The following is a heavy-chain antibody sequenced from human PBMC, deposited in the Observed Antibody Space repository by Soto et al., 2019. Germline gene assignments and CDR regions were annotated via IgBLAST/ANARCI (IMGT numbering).Heavy chain of an antibody. D-gene: IGHD4-17*01. V-gene: IGHV1-8*01. CDR2: MNPNSGNT. Sequence: ASVKVSCKASGYTFTSYDINWVRQATGQGLEWMGWMNPNSGNTGYAQKFQGRVTMTRNTSISTAYMELSSLRSEDTAVYYCARFVTTVDAFDIWGQGTMVTVS. CDR1: GYTFTSYD. J-gene: IGHJ3*02. CDR3: ARFVTTVDAFDI.